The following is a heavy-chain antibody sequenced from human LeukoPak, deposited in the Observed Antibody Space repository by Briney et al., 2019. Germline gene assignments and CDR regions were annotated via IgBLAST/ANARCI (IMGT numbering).Heavy chain of an antibody. V-gene: IGHV4-59*11. Sequence: SETLSLTCSVSGGSIRSHYWNSIRQPPGKGLEWLGQIYYTGSTYYNPSLKSRVTISVDTSKNQFSLRLSSVIAADTAVYYCARERWEGGSFVMGFDYWGQGALVTVSS. J-gene: IGHJ4*02. CDR2: IYYTGST. CDR3: ARERWEGGSFVMGFDY. D-gene: IGHD1-26*01. CDR1: GGSIRSHY.